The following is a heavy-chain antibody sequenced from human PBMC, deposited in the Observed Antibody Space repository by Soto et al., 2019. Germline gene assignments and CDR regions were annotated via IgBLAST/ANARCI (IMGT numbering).Heavy chain of an antibody. V-gene: IGHV1-69*01. CDR3: AIGTRSSWSCDF. Sequence: QVQVVQSGAEVKKPGSSVKVSCKASGGNFSDYAISWVRQAPGQGLEWMGGIIPLTETPVYAQTVQGRLTISADEVTSVAYMELSTLRSDDTAVYYFAIGTRSSWSCDFWGQGTLVTVSS. J-gene: IGHJ4*02. CDR2: IIPLTETP. CDR1: GGNFSDYA. D-gene: IGHD6-13*01.